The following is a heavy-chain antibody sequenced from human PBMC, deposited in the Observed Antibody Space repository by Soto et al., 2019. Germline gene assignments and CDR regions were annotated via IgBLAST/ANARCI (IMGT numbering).Heavy chain of an antibody. V-gene: IGHV3-11*01. D-gene: IGHD2-2*01. CDR2: ISGSGTTI. CDR3: ARSWETFCTSINCYGPNWFDP. Sequence: GGSLRLSCAASGFPFSDYSVSWFRQSPGKGPEWLSSISGSGTTIYYADSVKGRFTISSDNAKNSLYLQMKSPRAEDTAVYYCARSWETFCTSINCYGPNWFDPWGQGTLVTVSS. J-gene: IGHJ5*02. CDR1: GFPFSDYS.